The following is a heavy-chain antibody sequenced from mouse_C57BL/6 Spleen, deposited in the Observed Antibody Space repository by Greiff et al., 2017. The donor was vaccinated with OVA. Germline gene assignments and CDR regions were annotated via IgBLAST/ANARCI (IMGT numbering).Heavy chain of an antibody. CDR1: GYSITSGYY. CDR2: ISYDGSN. J-gene: IGHJ4*01. V-gene: IGHV3-6*01. Sequence: EVKLQESGPGLVKPSQSLSLTCSVTGYSITSGYYWNWLRQFPGNKLEWMGYISYDGSNNYNPSLKNRISITRDTSKNQLFLKLNSVTTEDTATNYCARTRGDYAMDYWGQGTSVTVSS. CDR3: ARTRGDYAMDY.